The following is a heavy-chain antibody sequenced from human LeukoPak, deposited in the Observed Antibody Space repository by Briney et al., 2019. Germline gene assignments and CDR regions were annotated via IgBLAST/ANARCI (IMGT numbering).Heavy chain of an antibody. J-gene: IGHJ6*02. CDR3: ARDYVGYGMDV. CDR1: GGSISSGGYY. CDR2: IYYSGST. Sequence: SETLSLTCTVSGGSISSGGYYWSWIRQHPGKGLEWIGYIYYSGSTYYNPSLKSRVTISVDTSKNQFSLKLGSVTAADTAVYYCARDYVGYGMDVWGQGTTVTVSS. D-gene: IGHD4-23*01. V-gene: IGHV4-31*03.